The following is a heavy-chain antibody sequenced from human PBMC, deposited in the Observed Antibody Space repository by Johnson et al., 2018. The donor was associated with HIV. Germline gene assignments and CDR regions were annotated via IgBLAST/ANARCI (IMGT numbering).Heavy chain of an antibody. CDR2: IYSGGST. V-gene: IGHV3-66*01. CDR1: GFTVSSNY. CDR3: AKVGSYYPSTGGNAFDI. Sequence: VQLVESGGALVQPGGSLRLSCVASGFTVSSNYMSWVRQAPGKGLEWVSVIYSGGSTYYADSVKGRFTISRDNSKNTLYLQMNSLRAEDTAVYYCAKVGSYYPSTGGNAFDIWGQGTMVTVSS. D-gene: IGHD3-10*01. J-gene: IGHJ3*02.